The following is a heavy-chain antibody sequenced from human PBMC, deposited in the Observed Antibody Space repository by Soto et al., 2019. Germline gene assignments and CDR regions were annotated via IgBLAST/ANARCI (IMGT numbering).Heavy chain of an antibody. J-gene: IGHJ5*01. D-gene: IGHD2-8*01. V-gene: IGHV3-30*18. CDR1: GFSFSSYG. CDR2: ISYDGSSK. Sequence: PGGSLRLSCAASGFSFSSYGMHWVRQAPGKGLEWVAVISYDGSSKYHADSVKGRFTISRDNSKNTLHLQMNSLRAEDTAVYYCSKDRRGGRDVLDSSGQGPPVTVYS. CDR3: SKDRRGGRDVLDS.